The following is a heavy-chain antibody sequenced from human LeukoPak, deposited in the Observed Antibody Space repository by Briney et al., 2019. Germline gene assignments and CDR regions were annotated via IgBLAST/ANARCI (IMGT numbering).Heavy chain of an antibody. Sequence: SETLSLTCAVSGGSISSGTYYWAWIRQPPGKGLEWIETISYSGSTYYNPSLKSRVTISVDKSKNPFSLRLSSVTAADTAVYYCARRAAYGSGSYFDFWGQGTLVTVSS. D-gene: IGHD3-10*01. CDR3: ARRAAYGSGSYFDF. CDR2: ISYSGST. CDR1: GGSISSGTYY. J-gene: IGHJ4*02. V-gene: IGHV4-39*01.